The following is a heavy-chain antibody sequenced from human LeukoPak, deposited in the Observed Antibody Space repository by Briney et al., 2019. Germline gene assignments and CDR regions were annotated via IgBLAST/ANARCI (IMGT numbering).Heavy chain of an antibody. CDR3: ARDTVTTFREHWFDP. V-gene: IGHV1-2*02. CDR2: INPNSGGT. Sequence: GASVKVSCKASGYTFTGYYMHWVRQAPGQGLEWMGWINPNSGGTNYAQKFQGRVTMTRDTSISTAYMELSRLRSDDTAMYYCARDTVTTFREHWFDPWGQGTLVTVSS. J-gene: IGHJ5*02. D-gene: IGHD4-17*01. CDR1: GYTFTGYY.